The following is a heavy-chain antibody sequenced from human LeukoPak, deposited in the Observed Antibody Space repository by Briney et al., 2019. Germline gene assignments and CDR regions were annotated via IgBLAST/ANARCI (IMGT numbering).Heavy chain of an antibody. CDR3: AKGPLIRNWFDP. V-gene: IGHV3-30*02. CDR1: GFTFSSYG. J-gene: IGHJ5*02. Sequence: GGSLRLSCAASGFTFSSYGMHWVRQAPGKGLEWAAFIRYDGSNKYYADSVKGRFTISRDNSKNTLYLQMNSLRAEDTAVYYCAKGPLIRNWFDPWGQGTLVTVPS. CDR2: IRYDGSNK. D-gene: IGHD2-21*01.